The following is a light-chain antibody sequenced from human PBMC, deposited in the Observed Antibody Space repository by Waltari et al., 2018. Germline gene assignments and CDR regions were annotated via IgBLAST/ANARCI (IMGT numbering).Light chain of an antibody. CDR2: DAS. V-gene: IGKV1-39*01. J-gene: IGKJ4*01. CDR3: QQSLSKPVVT. CDR1: QSISTY. Sequence: DIQMTQSPSSLSASVGDSVTITCRASQSISTYLIWYQQKPGKTPKLLIYDASTLQGGVPSRFSGSGSGTDFTLSITSLQPEDFATYYCQQSLSKPVVTFGGGTRVEVK.